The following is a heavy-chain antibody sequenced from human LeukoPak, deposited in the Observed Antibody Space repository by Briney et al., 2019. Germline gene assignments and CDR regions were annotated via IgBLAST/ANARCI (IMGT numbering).Heavy chain of an antibody. J-gene: IGHJ4*02. CDR3: ARDRGTSHGYFDY. CDR2: IIPILGIA. V-gene: IGHV1-69*04. CDR1: GGTFSSYA. D-gene: IGHD1-14*01. Sequence: SVKVSCKASGGTFSSYAISWVRQAPGQGLEWMGRIIPILGIANYAQKFQGRVTITADKSTSTAYMELSSLRSEDTAVYYCARDRGTSHGYFDYWGQGTLVTVSS.